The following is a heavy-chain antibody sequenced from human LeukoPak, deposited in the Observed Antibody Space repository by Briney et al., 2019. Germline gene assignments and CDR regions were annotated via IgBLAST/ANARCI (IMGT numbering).Heavy chain of an antibody. Sequence: GGSLRLSCAASGFTFSSYGMHWVRQAPGKGLEWVVVIWHDGSNKYYADSVKGRFTISRDNSKKTLYLQMNRLRAEDTAVYYCARDRDWNYEGLDAFDIWGQGTMVTVSS. CDR3: ARDRDWNYEGLDAFDI. CDR1: GFTFSSYG. V-gene: IGHV3-33*01. J-gene: IGHJ3*02. D-gene: IGHD1-7*01. CDR2: IWHDGSNK.